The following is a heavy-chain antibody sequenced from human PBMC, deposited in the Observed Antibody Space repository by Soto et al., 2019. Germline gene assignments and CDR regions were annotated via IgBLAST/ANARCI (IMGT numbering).Heavy chain of an antibody. Sequence: QVHLVQSGAEVRKPGASVKVSCKASGYTFTTFHLHWVRLAPGQGLEWMGWINPDTGDSEYGQKLQGRVTLPRDSSMTTAYMELSSLTSDDTAIYFCARVRYDDFSFQYWGQGTPVSVSS. J-gene: IGHJ4*02. V-gene: IGHV1-2*02. D-gene: IGHD4-17*01. CDR2: INPDTGDS. CDR3: ARVRYDDFSFQY. CDR1: GYTFTTFH.